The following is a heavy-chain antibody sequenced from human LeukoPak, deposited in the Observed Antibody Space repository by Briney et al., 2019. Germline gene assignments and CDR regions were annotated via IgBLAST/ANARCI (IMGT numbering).Heavy chain of an antibody. D-gene: IGHD5-18*01. V-gene: IGHV3-33*01. Sequence: GGSLRLSCAASGFTFSSYGMHGVRQAPGKGLEWVAVIWYDGSNKYYADSVKGRFTISRDNSKNTLYLQMNSLRAEDTAVYYCARDSGRAMVPQVFDYWGQGTLVTVSS. J-gene: IGHJ4*02. CDR2: IWYDGSNK. CDR3: ARDSGRAMVPQVFDY. CDR1: GFTFSSYG.